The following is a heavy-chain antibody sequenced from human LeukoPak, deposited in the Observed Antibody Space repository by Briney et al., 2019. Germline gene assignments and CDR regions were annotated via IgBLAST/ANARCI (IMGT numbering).Heavy chain of an antibody. CDR3: AKNNILTGYDLYYFDY. J-gene: IGHJ4*02. D-gene: IGHD3-9*01. V-gene: IGHV3-23*01. CDR2: ISGSGGST. CDR1: RFALTSYA. Sequence: GGSLRLSCAASRFALTSYALSWVRQAPGKRLEWVSAISGSGGSTYYADSVKGRFTISRDNFKNTLYLQMNSLRAEDTAVYYCAKNNILTGYDLYYFDYWGQGTLVTVSS.